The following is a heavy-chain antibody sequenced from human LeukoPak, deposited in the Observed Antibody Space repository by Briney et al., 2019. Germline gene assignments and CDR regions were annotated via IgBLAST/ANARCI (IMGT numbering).Heavy chain of an antibody. D-gene: IGHD2-21*02. V-gene: IGHV1-69*13. CDR3: ARSYDCGGDCFEAFDI. J-gene: IGHJ3*02. Sequence: ASVKVSRKASGGTFSNYPISWVRQTPGQGLEWMGGIIPIYDTGNYAQKFQGRVTITADQSTSTAYMELSSLRSEDTAVYFCARSYDCGGDCFEAFDIWGQGTMVTVSS. CDR1: GGTFSNYP. CDR2: IIPIYDTG.